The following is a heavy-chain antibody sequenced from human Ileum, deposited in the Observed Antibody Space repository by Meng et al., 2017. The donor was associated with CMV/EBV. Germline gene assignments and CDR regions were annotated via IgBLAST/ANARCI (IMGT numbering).Heavy chain of an antibody. CDR2: AYYSGST. V-gene: IGHV4-59*03. CDR3: ASRSGRSYYGMDV. Sequence: GSLRLSCTVSGGSINYYYWNWIRQPPGKGLEWIGYAYYSGSTNYNPSLKSRVTISVDTSKNQFSLKLSSVTAADTAVYYCASRSGRSYYGMDVWGQGTTVTVSS. D-gene: IGHD2-15*01. CDR1: GGSINYYY. J-gene: IGHJ6*02.